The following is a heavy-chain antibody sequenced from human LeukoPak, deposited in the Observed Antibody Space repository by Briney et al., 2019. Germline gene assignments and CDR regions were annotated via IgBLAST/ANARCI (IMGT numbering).Heavy chain of an antibody. CDR2: IIPIFGTA. CDR3: ARASTTLTVAGEQFDY. CDR1: GYTFTSYY. Sequence: SVKVSCKASGYTFTSYYMHWVRQAPGQGLEWMGGIIPIFGTANYAQKFQGRVTITADESTSTAYMELSSLRSEDTAVYYCARASTTLTVAGEQFDYWGQGTLVTVSS. V-gene: IGHV1-69*13. J-gene: IGHJ4*02. D-gene: IGHD6-19*01.